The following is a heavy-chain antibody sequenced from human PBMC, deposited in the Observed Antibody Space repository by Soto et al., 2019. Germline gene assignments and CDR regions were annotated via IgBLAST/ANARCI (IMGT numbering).Heavy chain of an antibody. Sequence: QVQLVQSGAEVKKPGATVKVSCKASGYTFTNFGISWVRQAPGQGLERMGWVSAYTGNTNYAQKFQGRVTMTTDTSTSTAYMGLRSLRSDDTAVYYCARGPESRSTAYFDYWGQGTLATVSS. CDR1: GYTFTNFG. D-gene: IGHD2-2*01. CDR2: VSAYTGNT. V-gene: IGHV1-18*01. CDR3: ARGPESRSTAYFDY. J-gene: IGHJ4*02.